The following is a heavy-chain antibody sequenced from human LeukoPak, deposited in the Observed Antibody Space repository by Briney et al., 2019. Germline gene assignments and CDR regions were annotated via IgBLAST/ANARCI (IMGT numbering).Heavy chain of an antibody. CDR1: GGSISSSSYY. D-gene: IGHD5-24*01. J-gene: IGHJ3*02. CDR3: ASNVEMATIRVLLGGGKDAFDI. Sequence: SETLSLTCTVSGGSISSSSYYWGWIRQPPGKGLEWIGSIYYSGSTYYNPSLKSRVTMSVDTSKNQFSLKLSSVTAADTAVYYCASNVEMATIRVLLGGGKDAFDIWGQGTMVTVSS. CDR2: IYYSGST. V-gene: IGHV4-39*07.